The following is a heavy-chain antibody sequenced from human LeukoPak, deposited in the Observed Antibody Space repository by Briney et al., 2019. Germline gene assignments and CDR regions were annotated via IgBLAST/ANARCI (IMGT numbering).Heavy chain of an antibody. V-gene: IGHV4-39*07. CDR2: IYYSGST. CDR3: ARAVEHYYYYYMDV. CDR1: GGSISSSSYY. Sequence: SETLSLTCTVSGGSISSSSYYWGWIRQPPGKGLEWIGSIYYSGSTYYNPSLKSRVTISVDTSKNQFSLKLSSVTAADTAVYYCARAVEHYYYYYMDVWGKGTTVTVSS. D-gene: IGHD1-1*01. J-gene: IGHJ6*03.